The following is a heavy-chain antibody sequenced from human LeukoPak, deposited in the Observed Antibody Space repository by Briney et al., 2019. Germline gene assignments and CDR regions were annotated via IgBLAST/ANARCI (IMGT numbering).Heavy chain of an antibody. CDR3: ASTGYSNYRNWFDP. CDR1: GGTFSSYA. V-gene: IGHV1-69*06. Sequence: ASVKVSYKASGGTFSSYAISWVRQAPGQGLEWMGGIIPIFGTANYAQKFQGRVTITADKSTSTAYMELSSLRSEDTAVYYCASTGYSNYRNWFDPWGQGTLVTVSS. D-gene: IGHD4-11*01. J-gene: IGHJ5*02. CDR2: IIPIFGTA.